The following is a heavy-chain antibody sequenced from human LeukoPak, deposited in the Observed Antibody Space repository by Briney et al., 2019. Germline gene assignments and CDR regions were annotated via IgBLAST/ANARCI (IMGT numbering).Heavy chain of an antibody. CDR1: GFTFSSYA. J-gene: IGHJ5*02. CDR2: ISYDGSNE. Sequence: PGRSLRLSCAASGFTFSSYAMHWVRQAPGKGLEWVAVISYDGSNEYYADSVKGRFTISRDNSKNTLYLQMNSLRAEDTAVYYCARAVTVTWLYDSSGYAHNWFDPWGQGTLVTVSS. D-gene: IGHD3-22*01. V-gene: IGHV3-30-3*01. CDR3: ARAVTVTWLYDSSGYAHNWFDP.